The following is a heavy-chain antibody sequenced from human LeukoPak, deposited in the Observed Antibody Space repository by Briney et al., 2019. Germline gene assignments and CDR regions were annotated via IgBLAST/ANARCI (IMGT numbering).Heavy chain of an antibody. CDR1: GYTFTSYG. J-gene: IGHJ6*02. Sequence: ASVTLSCKASGYTFTSYGISWVRQAPGQGLEWMGWISAYNGNTKYAQKLQGRVTMTTDTSTSTAYMELRSLRSDDTAVYYCARDSPVDYDFWSGYPNLYYGMDVWGQGTTVTVSS. CDR3: ARDSPVDYDFWSGYPNLYYGMDV. CDR2: ISAYNGNT. D-gene: IGHD3-3*01. V-gene: IGHV1-18*01.